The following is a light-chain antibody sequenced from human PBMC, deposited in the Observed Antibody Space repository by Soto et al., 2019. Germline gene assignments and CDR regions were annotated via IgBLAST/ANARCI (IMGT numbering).Light chain of an antibody. Sequence: SVLTQPRSVSGSPGQSVTISCTGTSSDIGGYNYVSWYQQHPGKAPKLTIYDVIKRPSGVPDRFSGSKSGNPASLTIYGLQAEDEADYYCCSYAGSYTHVFGTGTKVTV. J-gene: IGLJ1*01. CDR3: CSYAGSYTHV. CDR2: DVI. CDR1: SSDIGGYNY. V-gene: IGLV2-11*01.